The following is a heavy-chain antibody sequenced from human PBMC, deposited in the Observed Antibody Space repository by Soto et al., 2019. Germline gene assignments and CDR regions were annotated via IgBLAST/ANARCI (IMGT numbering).Heavy chain of an antibody. Sequence: QPEGSLRLSCAASGFTFSSYWMSWVRQAPGKGLEWVANIKQDGRKEYYVDSVKGRFTISRDNAKNSLDLQMNSLRAEDTAVDYCVRDAKRGEYLWSGPSDYYGMDVWSQGTSVTVTS. V-gene: IGHV3-7*03. CDR1: GFTFSSYW. J-gene: IGHJ6*02. D-gene: IGHD3-3*01. CDR2: IKQDGRKE. CDR3: VRDAKRGEYLWSGPSDYYGMDV.